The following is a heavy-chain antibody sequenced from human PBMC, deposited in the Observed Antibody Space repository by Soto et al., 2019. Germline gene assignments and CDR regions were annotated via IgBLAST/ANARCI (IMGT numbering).Heavy chain of an antibody. J-gene: IGHJ6*02. V-gene: IGHV3-7*01. CDR2: IKPDGSEQ. Sequence: ILSCAASEFTFDKYYITWGREAPGKGREWLANIKPDGSEQYSVDSVKRRFTISRDDPNNSLYLQMHSLRAEDPAPYFCARGTWNYHCGLDVWGQGPKVIVYS. CDR3: ARGTWNYHCGLDV. D-gene: IGHD1-1*01. CDR1: EFTFDKYY.